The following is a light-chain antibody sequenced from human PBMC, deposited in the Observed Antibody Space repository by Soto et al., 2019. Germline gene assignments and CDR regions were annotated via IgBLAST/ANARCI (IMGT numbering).Light chain of an antibody. CDR3: QQYANSPPT. Sequence: EIVWTQSPGTLSLSPGERATLSCRASQSVSSNYLAWYQQKPGQAPRLLIYGASTRATGIPDRFSGSGSGTDFTLTISRLEPEDFAVYYCQQYANSPPTFGQGTKVEIK. CDR2: GAS. V-gene: IGKV3-20*01. J-gene: IGKJ1*01. CDR1: QSVSSNY.